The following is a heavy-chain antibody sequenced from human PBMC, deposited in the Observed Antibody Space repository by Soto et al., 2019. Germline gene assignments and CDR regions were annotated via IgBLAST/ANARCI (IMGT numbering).Heavy chain of an antibody. CDR3: AQGGYCSSTSCYHYYYYYMDV. CDR2: INSDGSTT. CDR1: GFTFSTYW. J-gene: IGHJ6*03. Sequence: GGSLRLSCAASGFTFSTYWMHWVRQAPGKGLVWVSRINSDGSTTTYADSVKGRFTISRDNAKKTLYLQMNSLRAEDTAVYYCAQGGYCSSTSCYHYYYYYMDVWGKGTTVTVSS. V-gene: IGHV3-74*01. D-gene: IGHD2-2*01.